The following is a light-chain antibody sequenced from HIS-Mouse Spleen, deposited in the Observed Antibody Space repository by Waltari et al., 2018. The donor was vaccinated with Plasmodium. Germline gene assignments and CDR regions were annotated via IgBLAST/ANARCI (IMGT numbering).Light chain of an antibody. V-gene: IGLV3-10*01. CDR2: EAS. J-gene: IGLJ3*02. CDR1: ALPKKY. CDR3: YSTDSSGNHRV. Sequence: SYELTQPPSVSVSPGKTARITCSGDALPKKYTYWYQQKSGQAPGLVIYEASKRPSGIPERFPCSSSGTMATLTISGAQVEDEADYYCYSTDSSGNHRVFGGGTKLTVL.